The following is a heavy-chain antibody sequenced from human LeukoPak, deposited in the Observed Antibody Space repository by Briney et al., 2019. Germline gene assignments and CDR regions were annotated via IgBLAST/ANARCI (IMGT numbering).Heavy chain of an antibody. Sequence: ASVKVSCKASGYTFTGYYMHWVRQAPGQGLEWMGWINPNSGGTNYAQKFQGRVTMTRDTSISTAYMELSRLRSDDTAVYYCARDLTGIRGVIWYFDYWGQGTLVTVSS. CDR1: GYTFTGYY. CDR3: ARDLTGIRGVIWYFDY. J-gene: IGHJ4*02. D-gene: IGHD3-10*01. V-gene: IGHV1-2*02. CDR2: INPNSGGT.